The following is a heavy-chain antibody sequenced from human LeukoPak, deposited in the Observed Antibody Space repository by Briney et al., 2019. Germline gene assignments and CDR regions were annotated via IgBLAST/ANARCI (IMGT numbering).Heavy chain of an antibody. J-gene: IGHJ4*02. CDR2: IYYSGSA. CDR1: GASISGSGFY. CDR3: AKSGGYGLIDY. D-gene: IGHD1-26*01. Sequence: PSETLSLTCTVSGASISGSGFYWGWIRQPPGKGLEWLGNIYYSGSAYYNASLESRVTMSIDTSKNQFSLKLNSVTAADTAMYYCAKSGGYGLIDYWGQGTLVTVSS. V-gene: IGHV4-39*01.